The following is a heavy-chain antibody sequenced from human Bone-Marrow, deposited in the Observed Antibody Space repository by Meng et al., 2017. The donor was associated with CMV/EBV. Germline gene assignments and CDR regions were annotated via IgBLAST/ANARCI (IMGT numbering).Heavy chain of an antibody. D-gene: IGHD6-6*01. J-gene: IGHJ6*02. V-gene: IGHV1-3*02. CDR1: GYTFTNYA. CDR2: SNAGNGNT. Sequence: ASVNVSCKASGYTFTNYAMHWVRQAPGQRLEWMGWSNAGNGNTKYSQEFQGRVTITRDTSASTAYMELSSLRSEDMAVYYCETDEARVRYSSSTDYYYGRDVWGQGTTATVSS. CDR3: ETDEARVRYSSSTDYYYGRDV.